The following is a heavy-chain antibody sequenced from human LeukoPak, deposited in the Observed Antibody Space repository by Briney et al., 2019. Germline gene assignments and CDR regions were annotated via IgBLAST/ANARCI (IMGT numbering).Heavy chain of an antibody. CDR3: AKDRSVDMVATIYDAFDI. V-gene: IGHV3-23*01. CDR1: EFTFSKAW. Sequence: GGSLRLSCAASEFTFSKAWMGWVRQAPGKGLEWVSAISGSGGSTYYADSVKGRFTISRDNSKNTLYLQMNSLRAEDTAVYYCAKDRSVDMVATIYDAFDIWGQGTMVTVSS. D-gene: IGHD5-12*01. J-gene: IGHJ3*02. CDR2: ISGSGGST.